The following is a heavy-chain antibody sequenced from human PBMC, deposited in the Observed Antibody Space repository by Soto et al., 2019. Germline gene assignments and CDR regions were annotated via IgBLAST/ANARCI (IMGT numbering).Heavy chain of an antibody. CDR1: GFTFSSYG. V-gene: IGHV3-30*18. Sequence: QVQLVESGGGVVQPGKSLRLSCAGSGFTFSSYGMDWVRQAPCQGLEWVAVISYDGSNKYYADSVKGRFTIARDNSKNTLYLQMSSLRADDTAVYYCAKDRMGAGVRGYFDYWGQGTLVTVSS. CDR3: AKDRMGAGVRGYFDY. CDR2: ISYDGSNK. J-gene: IGHJ4*02. D-gene: IGHD3-10*01.